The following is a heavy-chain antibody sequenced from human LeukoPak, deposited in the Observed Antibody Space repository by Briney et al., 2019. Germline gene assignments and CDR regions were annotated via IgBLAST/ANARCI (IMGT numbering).Heavy chain of an antibody. J-gene: IGHJ4*02. CDR2: INPSGGST. D-gene: IGHD3-22*01. V-gene: IGHV1-46*01. CDR1: GYTFTCYY. CDR3: ARADQTNYYDSSGYYYVTPFGVDY. Sequence: ASVKVSCKASGYTFTCYYMHWVRQAPGQGLEWMGIINPSGGSTSYAQKFQGRVTMTRDMSTSTVYMELSSLRSEDTAVYYCARADQTNYYDSSGYYYVTPFGVDYWGQGTLVTVSS.